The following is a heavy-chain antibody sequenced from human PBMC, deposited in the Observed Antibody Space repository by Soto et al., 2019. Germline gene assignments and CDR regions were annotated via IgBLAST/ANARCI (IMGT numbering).Heavy chain of an antibody. D-gene: IGHD2-15*01. CDR1: GFIFSSYG. CDR3: AKEVHCGGGSCSWSEGFDY. Sequence: QVQLLESGGGVVQPGRSLRLSCAASGFIFSSYGMHWVRQAPGKGLEWVAVISYEGSHTYYADSVKGRFTITRDNSKNTLYLQMNSLRPEDTAVYYCAKEVHCGGGSCSWSEGFDYWGQGTLLTVSS. V-gene: IGHV3-30*18. CDR2: ISYEGSHT. J-gene: IGHJ4*02.